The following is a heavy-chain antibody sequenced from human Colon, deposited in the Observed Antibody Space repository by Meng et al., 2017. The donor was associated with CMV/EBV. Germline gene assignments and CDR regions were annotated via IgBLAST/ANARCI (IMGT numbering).Heavy chain of an antibody. CDR3: ARDADIVVVVAATPFDY. D-gene: IGHD2-15*01. J-gene: IGHJ4*02. V-gene: IGHV3-23*01. CDR1: GLTFSTYA. CDR2: IGGSGHST. Sequence: GGSLRLSCAASGLTFSTYAMSWVRQAPGKGLEWVSTIGGSGHSTYFADSVKGRFTISRDNSKNTLYLQMNSLRAEDTAVYYCARDADIVVVVAATPFDYWGQGTLVTVSS.